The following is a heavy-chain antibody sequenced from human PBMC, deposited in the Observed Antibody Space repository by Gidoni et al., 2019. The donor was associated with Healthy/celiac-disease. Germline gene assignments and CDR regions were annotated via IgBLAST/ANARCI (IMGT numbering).Heavy chain of an antibody. Sequence: QVQLVESGGGVVQPGRSLRLSCAASGFTFSSYGMHWVRQAPGKGLEWVAVIWYDGSNKYYADSVKGRFTISRDNSKNTLYLQMNSLRAEDTAVYYCAREFPDGYNLRKFDYWGQGTLVTVSS. J-gene: IGHJ4*02. CDR2: IWYDGSNK. CDR1: GFTFSSYG. V-gene: IGHV3-33*01. CDR3: AREFPDGYNLRKFDY. D-gene: IGHD5-12*01.